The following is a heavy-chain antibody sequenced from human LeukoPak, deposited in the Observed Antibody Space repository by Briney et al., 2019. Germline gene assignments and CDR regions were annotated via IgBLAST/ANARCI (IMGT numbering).Heavy chain of an antibody. J-gene: IGHJ4*02. V-gene: IGHV3-30*04. CDR2: ISYDGSNK. Sequence: GGSLRLSCAASGFTFSSYAMHWVRQAPGKGLEWVAVISYDGSNKYYADSVKGRFTISRDNSKNTLYLQMNSLRAEDTAIYYCAKEYTGTFSPSPSYFDNWGQGTLVTVSS. CDR1: GFTFSSYA. CDR3: AKEYTGTFSPSPSYFDN. D-gene: IGHD1-26*01.